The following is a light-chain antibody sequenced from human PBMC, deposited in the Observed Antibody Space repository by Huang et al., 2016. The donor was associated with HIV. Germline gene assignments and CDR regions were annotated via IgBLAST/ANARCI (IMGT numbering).Light chain of an antibody. CDR2: KAS. J-gene: IGKJ1*01. Sequence: DVQMTQSPSTLSAYVGDRITITCRASQSINNYLAWYQQKAGKAPDLLNYKASTLDSGVPSRVSGSGSGTTFTLTSSNLQPDDFATYYCQQYDSYWTFGQGTKVE. V-gene: IGKV1-5*03. CDR3: QQYDSYWT. CDR1: QSINNY.